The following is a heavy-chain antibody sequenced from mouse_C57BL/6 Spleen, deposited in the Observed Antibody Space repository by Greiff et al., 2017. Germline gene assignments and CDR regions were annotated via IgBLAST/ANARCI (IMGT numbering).Heavy chain of an antibody. CDR1: GYTFTDYY. CDR2: INPNNGGT. V-gene: IGHV1-26*01. CDR3: ARSDYSNFWFAY. D-gene: IGHD2-5*01. J-gene: IGHJ3*01. Sequence: EVQLQQSGPELVKPGASVKISCKASGYTFTDYYMNWVKQSHGKSLEWIGDINPNNGGTSYNQKFKGKATLTVDKSSSTAYMELRSLTSEDSAVYYCARSDYSNFWFAYWGQGNLVTVSA.